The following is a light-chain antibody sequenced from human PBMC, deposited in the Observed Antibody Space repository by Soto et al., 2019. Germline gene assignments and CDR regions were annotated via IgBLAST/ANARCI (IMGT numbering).Light chain of an antibody. CDR3: QSYDSSLSGSYV. Sequence: QSVLTQPPSVFGAPGQRVTISCTGSSLNIGAGYDVHWYQQLPGTAPKLLIYGNSNRPSGVPDRFSGSKSGTSASLAITGLQAEDEADYYCQSYDSSLSGSYVFGTGTKVTVL. V-gene: IGLV1-40*01. J-gene: IGLJ1*01. CDR1: SLNIGAGYD. CDR2: GNS.